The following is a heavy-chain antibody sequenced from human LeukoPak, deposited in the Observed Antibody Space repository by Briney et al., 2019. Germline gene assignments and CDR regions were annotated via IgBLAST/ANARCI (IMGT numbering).Heavy chain of an antibody. CDR3: ARFTGGDPFYLDY. V-gene: IGHV4-4*02. D-gene: IGHD4-17*01. J-gene: IGHJ4*02. CDR1: GGSISSSNW. Sequence: PSGTLSLTCAVSGGSISSSNWWSWVRQPPGKGLEWIGEIYHSGSTNYNPSLKSRVTISVDKSKSQFSLKLSSVTAADTAVYYCARFTGGDPFYLDYWGQGTLVTVSS. CDR2: IYHSGST.